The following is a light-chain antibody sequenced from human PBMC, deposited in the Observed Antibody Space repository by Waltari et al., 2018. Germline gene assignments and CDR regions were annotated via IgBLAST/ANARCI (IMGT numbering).Light chain of an antibody. CDR2: ENT. CDR3: QSYDNSLRGSVL. J-gene: IGLJ3*02. Sequence: QSVLTPAPSVSGAPGQRVTISCTAGDSNLASFGLNWYQHLPGRIPKLLIYENTNRPSGVPDRFSGSKSGTSASLAIEGLQPEDEGDYYCQSYDNSLRGSVLFGGGTKVTV. V-gene: IGLV1-40*01. CDR1: DSNLASFG.